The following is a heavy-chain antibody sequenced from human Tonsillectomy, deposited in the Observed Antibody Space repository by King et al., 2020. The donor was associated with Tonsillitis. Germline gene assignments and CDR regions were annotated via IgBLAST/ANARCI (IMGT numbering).Heavy chain of an antibody. CDR3: AGSRTMVRGVITDY. CDR1: GGTFSSYA. CDR2: IIPILSMA. D-gene: IGHD3-10*01. J-gene: IGHJ4*02. Sequence: VQLVQSGAEVKKPGSSVTVSCKASGGTFSSYAINWVRQAPGQGLEWMGRIIPILSMANFAQKFQGRVTITADKSTSTAYMELSSLRSEDTAVYYCAGSRTMVRGVITDYWGQGALVTVSS. V-gene: IGHV1-69*09.